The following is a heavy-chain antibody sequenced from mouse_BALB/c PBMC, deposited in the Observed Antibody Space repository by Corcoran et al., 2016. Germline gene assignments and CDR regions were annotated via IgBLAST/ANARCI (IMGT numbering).Heavy chain of an antibody. V-gene: IGHV1-18*01. D-gene: IGHD2-1*01. Sequence: EVLLQQSGPELVKPGASVKIPCKASGYRFTDYNMDWVRQSHGKSLEWIGDINPNNGDTSYNQKFKGKATLTVDKSSSTAYMQLNSLTSEDSAVYYCARDRNFYFDDWGQGTTLTVSS. CDR2: INPNNGDT. CDR3: ARDRNFYFDD. J-gene: IGHJ2*01. CDR1: GYRFTDYN.